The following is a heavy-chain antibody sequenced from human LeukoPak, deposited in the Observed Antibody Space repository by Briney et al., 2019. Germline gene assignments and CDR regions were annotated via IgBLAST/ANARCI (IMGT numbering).Heavy chain of an antibody. CDR1: GFTFSRSS. V-gene: IGHV3-21*01. Sequence: PGGSLRLSCAASGFTFSRSSMNWVHQAPGKGLEWVSSITTSSSYIYYADSVKGRFTISRDNAKNSLYLQMNSLRAEDTAVYYCARGLVVVITPGLSDWGQGTLVTVSS. J-gene: IGHJ4*02. CDR2: ITTSSSYI. D-gene: IGHD3-22*01. CDR3: ARGLVVVITPGLSD.